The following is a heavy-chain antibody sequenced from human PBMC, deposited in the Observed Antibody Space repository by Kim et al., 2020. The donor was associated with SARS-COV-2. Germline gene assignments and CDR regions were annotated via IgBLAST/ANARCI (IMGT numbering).Heavy chain of an antibody. CDR2: FTPSGGNT. V-gene: IGHV1-46*01. Sequence: ASVKVSCKASGYTFITSHIHWVRQVPGQGLEWMGMFTPSGGNTAFAQRFQGRVTMTGDTSTSTAYMELSSLRSEDTAVYYCGRDLHNSLCIDHWGQGTLVTVSS. D-gene: IGHD1-1*01. CDR1: GYTFITSH. CDR3: GRDLHNSLCIDH. J-gene: IGHJ4*02.